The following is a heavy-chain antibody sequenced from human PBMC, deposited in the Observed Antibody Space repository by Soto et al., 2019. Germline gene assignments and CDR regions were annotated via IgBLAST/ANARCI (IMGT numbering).Heavy chain of an antibody. Sequence: GGSLRLSCAASGFTFRYYGMHWIRQAPGKGLEWVAVISNDGSKEYYADSLKGRFTISRDNSKNTLYLQLNSLRAEDTAVYYCARDQERSTSNCYFWAPGVWGQGTLVTVYS. D-gene: IGHD2-2*01. V-gene: IGHV3-30*03. CDR3: ARDQERSTSNCYFWAPGV. CDR1: GFTFRYYG. J-gene: IGHJ4*02. CDR2: ISNDGSKE.